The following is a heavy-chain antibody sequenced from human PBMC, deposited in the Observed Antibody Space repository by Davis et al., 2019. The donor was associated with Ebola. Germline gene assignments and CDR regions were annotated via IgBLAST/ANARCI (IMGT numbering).Heavy chain of an antibody. CDR3: AGGWVGGFYYYGMDV. CDR2: IYSGGST. D-gene: IGHD3-10*01. J-gene: IGHJ6*02. V-gene: IGHV3-66*01. CDR1: GFTVSSSY. Sequence: GGSLRLSCAASGFTVSSSYMSWVRQAPGKGLEWVSVIYSGGSTYYADSVKGRFTISRDNSKNTLYLQMNSLRAEDTAVYYCAGGWVGGFYYYGMDVWGQGTTVTVSS.